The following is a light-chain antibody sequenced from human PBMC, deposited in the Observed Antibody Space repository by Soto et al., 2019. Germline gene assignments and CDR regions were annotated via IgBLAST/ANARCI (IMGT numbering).Light chain of an antibody. J-gene: IGKJ3*01. Sequence: EVVLTQSPATLSLSPGDRATLSCRASQSVSSYLAWYQQKPGQAPRLLVYDSSNRAPGIPVKFSGSGSGSDFTLTVSSLEPEDFAFCYCQHRYSLPPRFIFGPGTKVDIK. CDR1: QSVSSY. V-gene: IGKV3-11*01. CDR3: QHRYSLPPRFI. CDR2: DSS.